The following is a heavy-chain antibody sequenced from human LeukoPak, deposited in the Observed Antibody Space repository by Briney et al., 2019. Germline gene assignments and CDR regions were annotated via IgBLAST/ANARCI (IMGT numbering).Heavy chain of an antibody. V-gene: IGHV1-46*01. CDR1: GYTFTTYY. D-gene: IGHD4-23*01. CDR2: INPNEDDA. J-gene: IGHJ4*02. Sequence: GASVKVSCKASGYTFTTYYIHWVRQAPGQRLEWMGIINPNEDDATYAQKFRGRVSMTRYRSTSAVYMELSSLRSDDTAVYYCAGDYGGNSAGYWGQGTLVTVSS. CDR3: AGDYGGNSAGY.